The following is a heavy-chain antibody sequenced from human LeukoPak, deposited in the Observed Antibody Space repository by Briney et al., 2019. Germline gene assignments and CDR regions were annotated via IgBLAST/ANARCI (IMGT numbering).Heavy chain of an antibody. V-gene: IGHV3-15*01. Sequence: GGSLRLSCAASGFTFSNAWMSWVRQAPGKGLEWVGRIKSKTDGGTTNYAAPVKGRFTISRDDSKNTLYLQMNSLKTEDTAVYYCTTVEPYDFWSGLPNMDVWGKGTTVTVSS. CDR1: GFTFSNAW. D-gene: IGHD3-3*01. CDR3: TTVEPYDFWSGLPNMDV. CDR2: IKSKTDGGTT. J-gene: IGHJ6*03.